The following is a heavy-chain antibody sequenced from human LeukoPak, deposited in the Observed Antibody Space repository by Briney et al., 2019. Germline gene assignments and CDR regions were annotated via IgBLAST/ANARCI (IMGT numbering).Heavy chain of an antibody. CDR3: ARLGLHVWGSYRNDY. CDR1: GGSISSSSYY. Sequence: SETLSLTCTLSGGSISSSSYYWGWIRQPPGKGLEWIGSIYYSGSTYYNPSLKSRVTISVDTSKNQFSLKLSSVTAADTAVYYCARLGLHVWGSYRNDYWGQGTLVTVSS. J-gene: IGHJ4*02. CDR2: IYYSGST. V-gene: IGHV4-39*01. D-gene: IGHD3-16*02.